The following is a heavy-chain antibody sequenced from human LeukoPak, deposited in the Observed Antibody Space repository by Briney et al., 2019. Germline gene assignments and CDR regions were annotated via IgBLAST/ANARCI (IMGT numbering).Heavy chain of an antibody. Sequence: PGGSLRLSCAASGFTFSSYWVSWVRQAPGKGLEWVANIKQDGSEKYYVDSVKGRFTISRDNAKNSLYLQMNSLRAEDTAVYYCARVNYGSFDYWGQGTLVTVSS. CDR3: ARVNYGSFDY. CDR1: GFTFSSYW. CDR2: IKQDGSEK. J-gene: IGHJ4*02. D-gene: IGHD4-17*01. V-gene: IGHV3-7*01.